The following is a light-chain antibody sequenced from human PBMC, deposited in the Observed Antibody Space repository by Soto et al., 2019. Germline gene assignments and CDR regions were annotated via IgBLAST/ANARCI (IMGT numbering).Light chain of an antibody. CDR3: QQYGSSPRT. CDR1: QSISTS. J-gene: IGKJ1*01. CDR2: GTS. V-gene: IGKV3-20*01. Sequence: EIVMTQSPATLSVSPGERITLSCRASQSISTSLAWYQQKPGQAPRLLIYGTSNRATGIPDRFSGSGSGTDFSLTISSLEPGDLAVYYCQQYGSSPRTFGQGTKVDIK.